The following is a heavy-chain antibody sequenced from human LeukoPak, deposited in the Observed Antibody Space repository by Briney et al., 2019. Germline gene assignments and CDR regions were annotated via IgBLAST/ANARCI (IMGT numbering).Heavy chain of an antibody. CDR3: ARDPSLREGYLDGFDI. D-gene: IGHD2-15*01. J-gene: IGHJ3*02. Sequence: GGSLRLSCAASGFTFSNYAMNWVRQAPGKGLEWVSTISQSGDFTYYADSAKGRFTISRDKSRNTVSLQMNSLRADDTAVYYCARDPSLREGYLDGFDIWGQGTMVTVSS. CDR2: ISQSGDFT. V-gene: IGHV3-23*01. CDR1: GFTFSNYA.